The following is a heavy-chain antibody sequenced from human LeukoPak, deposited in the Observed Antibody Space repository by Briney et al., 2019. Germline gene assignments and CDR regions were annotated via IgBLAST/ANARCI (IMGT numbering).Heavy chain of an antibody. D-gene: IGHD6-13*01. V-gene: IGHV4-34*01. J-gene: IGHJ4*02. Sequence: SETLSLTCAVYGGSFSGYYWSWIRQPPGKGLEWIGEINHSGSTNYNPSLKSRVTISVDTSKNQFSLQLNSVTPEDTAVYYCAREAQYSSSWTKGFDYWGQGTLVTVSS. CDR3: AREAQYSSSWTKGFDY. CDR1: GGSFSGYY. CDR2: INHSGST.